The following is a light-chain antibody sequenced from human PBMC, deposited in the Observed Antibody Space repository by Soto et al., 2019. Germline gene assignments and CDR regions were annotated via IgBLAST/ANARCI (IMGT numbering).Light chain of an antibody. V-gene: IGKV3-15*01. CDR1: QSVSSN. CDR3: QQRSNWPPGVT. J-gene: IGKJ4*01. CDR2: GAS. Sequence: ELVMTQSPATLSVSPGERAALSCRASQSVSSNLAWYQQKPGQAPRLLIYGASTRATGIPARFTGSGSGTEFTLTISSLQSEDFAVYYCQQRSNWPPGVTFGGGTKVDIK.